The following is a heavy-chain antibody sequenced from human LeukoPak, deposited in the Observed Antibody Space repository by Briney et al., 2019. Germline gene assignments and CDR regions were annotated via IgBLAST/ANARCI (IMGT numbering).Heavy chain of an antibody. CDR2: ISSSGSTI. CDR3: ASCGESIAAAGEIDY. V-gene: IGHV3-11*04. CDR1: GFTFSDYY. D-gene: IGHD6-13*01. J-gene: IGHJ4*02. Sequence: GGSLRLSCAASGFTFSDYYMSWIRQAPGKGLEWVSYISSSGSTIYYAGSVEGRFTISRDNAKNSLYLQMNSLRAEDTAVYYCASCGESIAAAGEIDYWGQGTLVTVSS.